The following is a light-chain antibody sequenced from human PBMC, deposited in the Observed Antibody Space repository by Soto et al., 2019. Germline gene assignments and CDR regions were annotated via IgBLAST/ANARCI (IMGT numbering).Light chain of an antibody. J-gene: IGKJ3*01. CDR2: ATS. Sequence: EVVLTQSPATLSLSPGEGATLSCRASQSIGNYLACYQQKPGQAPRLLIYATSNRATGIPARFSGSGSGTDFTLPISSLEPEDFAVYYCQQRSSWPFTFCPGTKVDI. V-gene: IGKV3-11*01. CDR1: QSIGNY. CDR3: QQRSSWPFT.